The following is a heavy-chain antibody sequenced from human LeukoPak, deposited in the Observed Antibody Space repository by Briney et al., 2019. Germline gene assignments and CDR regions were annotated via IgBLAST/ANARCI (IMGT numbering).Heavy chain of an antibody. V-gene: IGHV4-39*01. CDR3: ARHSSRGYCSSTSCPYVYFQH. CDR2: IYYSGST. J-gene: IGHJ1*01. D-gene: IGHD2-2*01. CDR1: GGSISSSSYY. Sequence: PSETLSLTCTVSGGSISSSSYYWGWIRQPPGKGLEWIGSIYYSGSTYYNPSLKSRVTISVDTSKNQFSLKLSSVTAADTAVYYCARHSSRGYCSSTSCPYVYFQHWGQGTLVTVSS.